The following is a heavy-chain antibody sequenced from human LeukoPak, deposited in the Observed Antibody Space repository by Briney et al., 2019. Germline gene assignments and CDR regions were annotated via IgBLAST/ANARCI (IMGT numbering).Heavy chain of an antibody. D-gene: IGHD1-26*01. CDR2: INPNSGGT. Sequence: ASLKVSCKASRCTFTAYYIHWVRLDPAQGLEWMGRINPNSGGTNYAQKFQGRVTMTRDTSISTAYMELSRLRSDDTAVYYCARPWEITMSERSYNWFDSWGQGTLVTVSS. CDR1: RCTFTAYY. CDR3: ARPWEITMSERSYNWFDS. V-gene: IGHV1-2*02. J-gene: IGHJ5*01.